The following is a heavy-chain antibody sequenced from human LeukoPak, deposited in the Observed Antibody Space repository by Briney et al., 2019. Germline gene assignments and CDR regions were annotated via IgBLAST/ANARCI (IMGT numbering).Heavy chain of an antibody. CDR3: AKQSLYDSSGHFHY. D-gene: IGHD3-22*01. Sequence: PGGSLRLSCAASGFTFSNYWMHWVRQPPGKGLEWVSTITGSGGYTYYADSVKGRFTISRDNSKNTLFLRMNSLRAEDTAVYFCAKQSLYDSSGHFHYWGQGTLVTVSS. J-gene: IGHJ4*02. CDR2: ITGSGGYT. CDR1: GFTFSNYW. V-gene: IGHV3-23*01.